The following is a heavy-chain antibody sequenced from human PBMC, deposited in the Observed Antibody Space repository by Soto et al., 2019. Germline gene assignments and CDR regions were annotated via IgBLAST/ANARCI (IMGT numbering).Heavy chain of an antibody. CDR3: ARQRTSVVAQAYFDS. D-gene: IGHD2-15*01. Sequence: SETLSLTCTVTGDSINNRSYYWGWIRQPPGKGLEWIGSIYYSGSTYNNPSLKSRVSMSVDTSKNQFSLKLRSVTAADTALYYCARQRTSVVAQAYFDSWGQGSLVTVSS. V-gene: IGHV4-39*01. J-gene: IGHJ4*02. CDR1: GDSINNRSYY. CDR2: IYYSGST.